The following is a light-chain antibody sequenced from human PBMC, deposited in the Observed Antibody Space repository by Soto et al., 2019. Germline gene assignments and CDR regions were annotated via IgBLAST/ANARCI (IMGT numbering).Light chain of an antibody. CDR2: DVS. CDR1: SSDVGGYNY. J-gene: IGLJ1*01. Sequence: QSALTQPASVSGSPGQSITISCTGTSSDVGGYNYVSWYQQDPGKAPKLMIYDVSDRPSGVSYRFSGSKSRNTASLTISGLQAEDEADYYGSSYTSSSTLVFGTGTKVTVL. V-gene: IGLV2-14*01. CDR3: SSYTSSSTLV.